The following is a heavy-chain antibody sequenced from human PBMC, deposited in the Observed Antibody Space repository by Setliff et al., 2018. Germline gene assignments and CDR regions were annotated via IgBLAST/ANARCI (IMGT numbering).Heavy chain of an antibody. D-gene: IGHD1-26*01. V-gene: IGHV4-59*08. CDR1: GASTTTYY. CDR3: ARHLGPWDPVDY. CDR2: VFYGGST. J-gene: IGHJ4*02. Sequence: KASETLSLTCAVSGASTTTYYWSWIRQPPGKGLEWIGYVFYGGSTKFNPPLKSRASISVDTTKNQFSLRLTSVTAADTAIYYCARHLGPWDPVDYWGPGTLVTVSS.